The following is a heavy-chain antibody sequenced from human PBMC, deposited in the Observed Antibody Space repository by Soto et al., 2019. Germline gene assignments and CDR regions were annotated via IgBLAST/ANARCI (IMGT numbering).Heavy chain of an antibody. CDR3: ARDPFIGYCSGGSCCGMDV. V-gene: IGHV3-33*01. CDR2: IWYDGSNK. Sequence: PGGSLRLSCAASGFTFSSYGMHWVRQAPGKGLEWVAVIWYDGSNKYYADSVKGRFTISRDNAKNTLYLQMNSLRAEDTAVYYCARDPFIGYCSGGSCCGMDVWGQGTTVTVSS. CDR1: GFTFSSYG. D-gene: IGHD2-15*01. J-gene: IGHJ6*02.